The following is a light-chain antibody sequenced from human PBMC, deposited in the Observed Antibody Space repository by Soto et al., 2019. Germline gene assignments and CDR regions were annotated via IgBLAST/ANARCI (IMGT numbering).Light chain of an antibody. V-gene: IGKV1-5*03. Sequence: IQMTQSPSPLSASVGDRVTITCRASQSISSWLSWYQQKPGKAPKLLIYLASSLESGVPSRFSGSGSGTEFTLTISNLQPDDVATYYCQQSNTYSWTFGQGTKVDIK. J-gene: IGKJ1*01. CDR3: QQSNTYSWT. CDR1: QSISSW. CDR2: LAS.